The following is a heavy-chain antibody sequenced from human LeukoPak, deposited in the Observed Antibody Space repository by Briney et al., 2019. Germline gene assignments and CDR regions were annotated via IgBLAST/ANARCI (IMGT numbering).Heavy chain of an antibody. CDR1: GGSFSGYY. V-gene: IGHV4-34*01. CDR2: INHSGST. CDR3: ARRVPGGWESYYLKRSGAFDI. D-gene: IGHD1-26*01. Sequence: SETLSLTCAVYGGSFSGYYWSWIRQPPGKGLEWIGEINHSGSTNYNPSLKSRVTISVDTSKNQFSLKLSSVTAADTAVYYCARRVPGGWESYYLKRSGAFDIRGQGTMVTVSS. J-gene: IGHJ3*02.